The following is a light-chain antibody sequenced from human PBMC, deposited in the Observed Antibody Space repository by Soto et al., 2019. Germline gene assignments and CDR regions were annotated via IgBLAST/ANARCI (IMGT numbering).Light chain of an antibody. V-gene: IGKV3-20*01. CDR3: QQYSSSPRT. Sequence: EIVLTQSPGTLSFSPGESANLSCWASQSVSNYLAWYQQKPGQAPRLLIYGASSRATDIPDRFRGSGSGRDFVLNISRLERGDPGMYYCQQYSSSPRTFGQGTKVDI. CDR2: GAS. J-gene: IGKJ1*01. CDR1: QSVSNY.